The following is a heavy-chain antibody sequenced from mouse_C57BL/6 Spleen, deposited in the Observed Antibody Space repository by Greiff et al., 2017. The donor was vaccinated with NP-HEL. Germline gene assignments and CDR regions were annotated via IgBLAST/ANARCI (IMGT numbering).Heavy chain of an antibody. D-gene: IGHD1-1*01. V-gene: IGHV1-50*01. Sequence: QVQLKQPGAELVKPGASVKLSCKASGYTFTSYWMQWVKQRPGQGLEWIGEIDPSDSYTNYNQKFKGKATLTVDTSSSTAYMQLSSLTSEDSAVYYCARRGNYYGSSYSYWYFDVWGTGTTVTVSS. CDR3: ARRGNYYGSSYSYWYFDV. CDR2: IDPSDSYT. CDR1: GYTFTSYW. J-gene: IGHJ1*03.